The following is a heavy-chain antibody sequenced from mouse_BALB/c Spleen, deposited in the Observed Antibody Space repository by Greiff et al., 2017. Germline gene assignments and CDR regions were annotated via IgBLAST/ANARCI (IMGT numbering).Heavy chain of an antibody. CDR3: TRHYGSSYRNWYFDV. Sequence: DVKVEESGGGLVQPGGSMKLSCVASGFTFSNYWMNWVRQSPEKGLEWVAEIRLKSNNYATHYAESVKGRFTISRDDSKSSVYLQMNNLRAEDTGIYYCTRHYGSSYRNWYFDVWGAGTTVTVSS. CDR1: GFTFSNYW. CDR2: IRLKSNNYAT. D-gene: IGHD1-1*01. J-gene: IGHJ1*01. V-gene: IGHV6-6*02.